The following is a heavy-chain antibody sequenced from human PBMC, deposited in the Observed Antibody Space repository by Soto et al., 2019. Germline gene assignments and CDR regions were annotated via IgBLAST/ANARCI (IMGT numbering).Heavy chain of an antibody. CDR2: INPNSGVA. CDR1: GFTFTGYY. V-gene: IGHV1-2*04. CDR3: AKDDAGHPDF. Sequence: ASVKVSCKASGFTFTGYYMHWVRQAPGQGLERIGWINPNSGVANYAQKFHDWVTITRDTSITTAYMELSGLKSDDTAVYFCAKDDAGHPDFWGQGTLVTVSS. D-gene: IGHD6-13*01. J-gene: IGHJ4*02.